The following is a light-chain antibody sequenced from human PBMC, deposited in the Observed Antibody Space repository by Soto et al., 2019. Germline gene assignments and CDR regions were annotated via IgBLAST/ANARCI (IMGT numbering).Light chain of an antibody. CDR3: MQALQSLT. J-gene: IGKJ5*01. CDR1: QSLLYNNTYNY. V-gene: IGKV2-28*01. Sequence: EIVMTQSPLTLPVTPGEPASISCRSSQSLLYNNTYNYLDWYVLKPGQSPQLLIYFGSNRAPGVPDRFSGSGSGTDFTLKINRVEAEDVGTYYCMQALQSLTFGQGTRLEIK. CDR2: FGS.